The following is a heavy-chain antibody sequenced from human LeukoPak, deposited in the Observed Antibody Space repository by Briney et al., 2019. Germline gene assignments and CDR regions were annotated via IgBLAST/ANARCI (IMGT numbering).Heavy chain of an antibody. D-gene: IGHD3-22*01. J-gene: IGHJ4*02. CDR3: AKDVYYYDSSGYYDSGFDY. Sequence: GGSLRLSCAVSGFTFNTYGMSWVRQAPGKGLEWVSAISGSGGSTYYADSVKGRFTISRDNSKNTLYLQMNSLRAEDTAVYYCAKDVYYYDSSGYYDSGFDYWGQGTLVTVSS. CDR1: GFTFNTYG. CDR2: ISGSGGST. V-gene: IGHV3-23*01.